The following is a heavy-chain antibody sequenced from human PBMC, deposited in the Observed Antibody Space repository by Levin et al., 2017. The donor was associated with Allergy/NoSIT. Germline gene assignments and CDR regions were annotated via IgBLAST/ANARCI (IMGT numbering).Heavy chain of an antibody. V-gene: IGHV1-2*02. Sequence: ASVKVSCKASGYTFSDYYIHWVRQAPGQGLEWVGWINPNNGVTKYAQRFQGRVTMTRDTSLSTAYMELKRLKSDDTAVFFCARDPSGLTGYEYSGSVPYFDSWGQGTLVTVSS. CDR1: GYTFSDYY. CDR2: INPNNGVT. D-gene: IGHD5-12*01. CDR3: ARDPSGLTGYEYSGSVPYFDS. J-gene: IGHJ4*02.